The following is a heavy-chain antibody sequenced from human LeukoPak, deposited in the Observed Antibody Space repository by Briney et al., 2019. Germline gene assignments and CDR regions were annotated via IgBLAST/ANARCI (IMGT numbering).Heavy chain of an antibody. CDR2: TWHDGTNK. V-gene: IGHV3-33*01. Sequence: GGSLRLSCAVSGFAFSAYGMDWVRQAPGKGLEWVAVTWHDGTNKYYADSVKGRFTISRDNSKNTLYLQMDSLRAEDTAVYYCARGGPNWPSEPFDIWGQGTMVTVSS. CDR1: GFAFSAYG. D-gene: IGHD1-1*01. CDR3: ARGGPNWPSEPFDI. J-gene: IGHJ3*02.